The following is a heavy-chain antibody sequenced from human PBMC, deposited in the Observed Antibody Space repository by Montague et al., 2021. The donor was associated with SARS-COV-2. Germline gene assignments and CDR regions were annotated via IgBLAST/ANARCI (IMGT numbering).Heavy chain of an antibody. Sequence: SLRLSCAASGFTFSAFAMTWVRQAPGKGLEWVANIKQDGTEKYYVDSVKGRFTIFRDNAQNSLFLQMNTLRADDTALYYCARARTGNRFAGTSHRGVLDYWGQGAPVIVSS. CDR2: IKQDGTEK. D-gene: IGHD1-14*01. CDR1: GFTFSAFA. J-gene: IGHJ4*02. V-gene: IGHV3-7*01. CDR3: ARARTGNRFAGTSHRGVLDY.